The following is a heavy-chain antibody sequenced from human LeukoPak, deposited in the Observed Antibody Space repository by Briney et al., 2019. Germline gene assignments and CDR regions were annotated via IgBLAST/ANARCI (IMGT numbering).Heavy chain of an antibody. CDR2: ISYDGSSK. Sequence: GGSLRLSCAASGFTFSSYGMHWVRQAPGKGLEWVAAISYDGSSKYYADSVMGRFSVSRDNSKNTLYLQLSSLRPEDTAVYYCARGHQLQNGNWFDPWGQGTLVTVSS. J-gene: IGHJ5*02. D-gene: IGHD2-2*01. CDR3: ARGHQLQNGNWFDP. V-gene: IGHV3-30*03. CDR1: GFTFSSYG.